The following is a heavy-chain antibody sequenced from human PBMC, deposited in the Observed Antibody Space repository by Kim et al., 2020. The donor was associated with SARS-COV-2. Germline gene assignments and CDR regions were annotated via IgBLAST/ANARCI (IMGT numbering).Heavy chain of an antibody. Sequence: GGSLRLSCAASGFTFSNAWMSWVRQAPGKGLEWVGRIKSKTDGGTTDYAAPVKGRFTISRDDSKNTLYLQMNSLKTEDTAVYYCTTTYYYDSSGYYLFDYWGQGTLVTVSS. CDR2: IKSKTDGGTT. J-gene: IGHJ4*02. V-gene: IGHV3-15*01. CDR1: GFTFSNAW. CDR3: TTTYYYDSSGYYLFDY. D-gene: IGHD3-22*01.